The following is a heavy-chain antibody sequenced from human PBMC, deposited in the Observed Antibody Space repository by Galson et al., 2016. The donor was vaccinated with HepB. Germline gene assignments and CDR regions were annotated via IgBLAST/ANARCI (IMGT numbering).Heavy chain of an antibody. CDR1: GFTFSAYT. Sequence: SLRLSCAASGFTFSAYTMHWVRQAPGRGLDFVSTITRDGDDTWYADSVKGRFTISRDNFKNTVYLQMTTLRHADTGIYYCVKDLGVRFLESGTFDYWGQGTLVTVSS. V-gene: IGHV3-64D*06. CDR3: VKDLGVRFLESGTFDY. J-gene: IGHJ4*02. D-gene: IGHD3-3*01. CDR2: ITRDGDDT.